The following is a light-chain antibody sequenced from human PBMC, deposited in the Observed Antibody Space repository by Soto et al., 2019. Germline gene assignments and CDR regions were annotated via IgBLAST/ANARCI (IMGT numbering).Light chain of an antibody. Sequence: QSALTQPASVSGSPGQSITISCTGTSSDVGGYKYVSWYQQNPGKAPKLMIYEVSNRPSGVSNRFSGSKSGNTASLTISELQAEDEADYYCSSYTSSSTLDVFGTGTKVTVL. CDR1: SSDVGGYKY. V-gene: IGLV2-14*01. J-gene: IGLJ1*01. CDR2: EVS. CDR3: SSYTSSSTLDV.